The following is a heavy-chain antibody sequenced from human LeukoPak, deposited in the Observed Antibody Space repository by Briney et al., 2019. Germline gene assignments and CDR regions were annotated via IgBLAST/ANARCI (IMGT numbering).Heavy chain of an antibody. Sequence: PSETLSLTCTVSGGSISSYYWSWIRQPPWKGLEWIGYIYYSGSTNYNPSLKSRVTISVDTSKNQFSLKLSSVTAADTAVYYCARDGPMVRGVLSFDPWGQGTLVTVSS. CDR1: GGSISSYY. V-gene: IGHV4-59*01. CDR2: IYYSGST. J-gene: IGHJ5*02. CDR3: ARDGPMVRGVLSFDP. D-gene: IGHD3-10*01.